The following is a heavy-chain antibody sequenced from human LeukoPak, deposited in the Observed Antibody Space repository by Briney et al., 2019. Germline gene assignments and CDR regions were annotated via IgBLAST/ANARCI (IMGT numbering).Heavy chain of an antibody. CDR3: ASGGVGENYYYYGMDV. V-gene: IGHV1-46*01. CDR1: GYTFTSYY. D-gene: IGHD1-26*01. J-gene: IGHJ6*02. Sequence: ASVKVSCKASGYTFTSYYMHWVRQAPGQGLEWMGIINPSGGSTSYAQEFQGRVTMTRDTSTSTVYMELSSLRSEDTAVYYCASGGVGENYYYYGMDVWGQGTTVTVSS. CDR2: INPSGGST.